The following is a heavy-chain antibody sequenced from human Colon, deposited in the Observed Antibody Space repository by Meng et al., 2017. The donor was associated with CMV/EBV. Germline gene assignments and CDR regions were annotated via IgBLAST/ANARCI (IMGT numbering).Heavy chain of an antibody. J-gene: IGHJ5*02. Sequence: QVELVESGGGVVERGRSLRLSCIASGFSFNTYAMNWVRQAPGKGLEWLTIISYHGINKFYADSVKGRFTVSRDNSKNTLYLQMDNLTTDDTAVYYCARRASSGTLPGRFDPWGPGTLVTVYS. CDR3: ARRASSGTLPGRFDP. CDR2: ISYHGINK. CDR1: GFSFNTYA. D-gene: IGHD1-26*01. V-gene: IGHV3-30*01.